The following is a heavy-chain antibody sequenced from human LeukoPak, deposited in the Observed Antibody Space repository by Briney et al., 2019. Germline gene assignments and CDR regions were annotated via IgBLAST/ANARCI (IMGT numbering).Heavy chain of an antibody. CDR3: ARSWWGTDWSLSDNWFDP. CDR2: INPSGGST. Sequence: ASVKVSCKTSGFSFTTYYMHWVRQAPGQGLKWMAMINPSGGSTNYAQEFQGRLTMTRDTSTNTVYMELTSLRSDDTAFYYCARSWWGTDWSLSDNWFDPWGQGTLVTVSS. D-gene: IGHD3-9*01. J-gene: IGHJ5*02. V-gene: IGHV1-46*01. CDR1: GFSFTTYY.